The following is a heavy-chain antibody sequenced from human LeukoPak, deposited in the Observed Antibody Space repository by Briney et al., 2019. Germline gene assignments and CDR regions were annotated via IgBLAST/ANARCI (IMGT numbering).Heavy chain of an antibody. CDR1: GFAFSSYW. CDR3: ARGGGLDV. D-gene: IGHD3-16*01. CDR2: INHNGNVN. Sequence: GGSLRLSCAASGFAFSSYWMNWARQAPGKGLEWVASINHNGNVNYYVDSVKGRFTISRDNAKNSLYLQMSNLRAEGTAVYFCARGGGLDVWGQGATVTVSS. J-gene: IGHJ6*02. V-gene: IGHV3-7*03.